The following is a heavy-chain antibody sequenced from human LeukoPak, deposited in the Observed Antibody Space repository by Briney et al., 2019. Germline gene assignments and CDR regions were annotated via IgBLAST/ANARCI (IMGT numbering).Heavy chain of an antibody. J-gene: IGHJ3*02. CDR1: GDSVTSGDSY. D-gene: IGHD2/OR15-2a*01. Sequence: SETLSLTCTVSGDSVTSGDSYWSWIRQSPGKGLEWIGYVHYSGATNYNPSLRSRVTMSLETSKNQFSLRLRSVTAADTAVYYCATAPVIVAEGFDIWGQGTMCTVSS. CDR3: ATAPVIVAEGFDI. CDR2: VHYSGAT. V-gene: IGHV4-61*08.